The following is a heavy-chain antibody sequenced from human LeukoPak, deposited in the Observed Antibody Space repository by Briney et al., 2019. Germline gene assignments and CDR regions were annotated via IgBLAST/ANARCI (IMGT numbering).Heavy chain of an antibody. CDR1: GFTFSSYG. CDR3: AKDPRCGGDCYSVGNY. CDR2: ISYDGSNK. Sequence: GGSLRLSCAASGFTFSSYGMHWVRQAPGKGLEWVAVISYDGSNKYHTDSVKGRLTISRDNSKNTLYLKLNSLTPEHTAVYYCAKDPRCGGDCYSVGNYWGQGTLVTVSS. D-gene: IGHD2-21*02. J-gene: IGHJ4*02. V-gene: IGHV3-30*18.